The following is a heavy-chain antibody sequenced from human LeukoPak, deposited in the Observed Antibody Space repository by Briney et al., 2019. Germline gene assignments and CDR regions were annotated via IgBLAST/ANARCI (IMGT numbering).Heavy chain of an antibody. J-gene: IGHJ5*02. CDR3: ARDGFYYDILTGYSNWFDP. Sequence: GGSLRLSCAASVFTFSSYWMSWVRQAPGKGLEWVANIKQDGSEKYYVDSVKGRFTISRDNAKNSLYLQMNSLRAEDTAVYYCARDGFYYDILTGYSNWFDPWGQGTLVTVSS. V-gene: IGHV3-7*01. CDR2: IKQDGSEK. D-gene: IGHD3-9*01. CDR1: VFTFSSYW.